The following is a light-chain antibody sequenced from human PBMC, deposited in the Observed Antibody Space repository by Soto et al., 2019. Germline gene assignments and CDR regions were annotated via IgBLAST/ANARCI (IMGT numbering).Light chain of an antibody. J-gene: IGKJ1*01. CDR2: GAS. Sequence: EIVMTQSPATLSVSPGERATLSCRASQSVSSSYLAWYQQRPGQAPRLLIYGASNRATDIPDRFSGSGSGTDFTLTISRLEPEDFAVYYCQQYGSSLWTFGQGTKVDIK. CDR3: QQYGSSLWT. V-gene: IGKV3-20*01. CDR1: QSVSSSY.